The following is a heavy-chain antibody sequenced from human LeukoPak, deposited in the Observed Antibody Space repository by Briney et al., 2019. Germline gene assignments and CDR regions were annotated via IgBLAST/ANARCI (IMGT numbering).Heavy chain of an antibody. CDR1: GGTFSSYA. J-gene: IGHJ4*02. D-gene: IGHD1-26*01. CDR2: IIPIFGTA. V-gene: IGHV1-69*13. Sequence: SVKVSCKASGGTFSSYAISWVRQAPGQGLEWMGGIIPIFGTANYAQKFQGRVTITADESTSTAYMELSSLRSEDTAVYYCASGWAGGWELPPCFDYWGQGTQVTVSS. CDR3: ASGWAGGWELPPCFDY.